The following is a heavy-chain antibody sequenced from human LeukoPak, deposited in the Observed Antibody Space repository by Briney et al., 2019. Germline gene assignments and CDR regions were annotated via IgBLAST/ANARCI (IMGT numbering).Heavy chain of an antibody. CDR3: ARDQYGTRLD. D-gene: IGHD1-1*01. Sequence: GGSLRLSCAASGFTFNNYEMNWVRQAPGKGLEWVSYISSSGNIIYYADSVKGGFTISRDNAKNSLYLQMNSLRAEDTAVYYCARDQYGTRLDWGQGTLVTVSS. J-gene: IGHJ4*02. V-gene: IGHV3-48*03. CDR1: GFTFNNYE. CDR2: ISSSGNII.